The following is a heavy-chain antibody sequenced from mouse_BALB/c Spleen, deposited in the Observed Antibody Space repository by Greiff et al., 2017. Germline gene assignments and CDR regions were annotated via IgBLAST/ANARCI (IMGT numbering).Heavy chain of an antibody. CDR1: GFTFSDYY. J-gene: IGHJ4*01. CDR2: ISDGGSYT. D-gene: IGHD4-1*01. CDR3: ARRTGTGAMDY. V-gene: IGHV5-4*02. Sequence: EVKLVESGGGLVKPGGSLKLSCAASGFTFSDYYIYWVRQTPEKRLEWVATISDGGSYTYYPDSVKGRFTISRDNAKNNLYLQMSSLKSEDTAMYYCARRTGTGAMDYWGQGTSVTVAS.